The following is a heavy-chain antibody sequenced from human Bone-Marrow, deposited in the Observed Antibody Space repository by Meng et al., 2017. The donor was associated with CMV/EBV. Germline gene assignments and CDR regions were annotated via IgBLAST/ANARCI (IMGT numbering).Heavy chain of an antibody. V-gene: IGHV4-59*01. Sequence: PETLSPTCTVYAGSITTFYWNWNRQPPGKVLEWTGYAHYAGSTNYNPSLKSRVTISLDTSKNQLSLKLNSLTSADTGIYSCARGRSCVNGVCYGDHNDFGPWGQGTLVTVSS. CDR3: ARGRSCVNGVCYGDHNDFGP. CDR1: AGSITTFY. CDR2: AHYAGST. J-gene: IGHJ5*02. D-gene: IGHD2-8*01.